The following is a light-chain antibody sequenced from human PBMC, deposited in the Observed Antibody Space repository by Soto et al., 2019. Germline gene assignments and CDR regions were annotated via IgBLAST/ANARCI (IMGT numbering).Light chain of an antibody. J-gene: IGKJ4*01. CDR2: DAS. Sequence: KRTHSLSSLLASVGYIFPIPCQASQDIRQYLNWYQKKKGKAPKLLIYDASNLETGVPSRLSGSGYGTDFTFTISSMQTEDIETYYCQQYDNLPLTFGGGTKVDIK. CDR1: QDIRQY. CDR3: QQYDNLPLT. V-gene: IGKV1-33*01.